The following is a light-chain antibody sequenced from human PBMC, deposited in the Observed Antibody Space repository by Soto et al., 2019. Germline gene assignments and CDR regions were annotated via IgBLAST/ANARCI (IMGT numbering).Light chain of an antibody. Sequence: EIVMTQSPATLSVSPGERATLSCRASQSVSSNLAWYQQKSGQAPRLLIYGASTRATGIPARFSGSGSGTEFTLTISSLQSEDFAVYYCQQYNNWLYTFGKGTKLEIK. J-gene: IGKJ2*01. CDR1: QSVSSN. CDR2: GAS. CDR3: QQYNNWLYT. V-gene: IGKV3-15*01.